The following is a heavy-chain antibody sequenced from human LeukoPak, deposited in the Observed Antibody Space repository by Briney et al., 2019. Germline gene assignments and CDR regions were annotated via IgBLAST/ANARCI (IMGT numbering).Heavy chain of an antibody. V-gene: IGHV3-23*01. J-gene: IGHJ3*02. D-gene: IGHD1-26*01. CDR1: GFTFSSYA. CDR3: AKDLIVGATIGEDDAFDI. CDR2: ISGSGGST. Sequence: GGSLRLSCAASGFTFSSYAMSWVRQAPGKGLEWVSAISGSGGSTYYADSVKGRFTISRDNSKNTLYLQMNSLRAEDTAVYYCAKDLIVGATIGEDDAFDIWGQGTMVTVSS.